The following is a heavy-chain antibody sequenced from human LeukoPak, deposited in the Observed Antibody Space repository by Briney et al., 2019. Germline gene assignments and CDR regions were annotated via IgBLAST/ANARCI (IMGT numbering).Heavy chain of an antibody. CDR1: GGTFNNSA. Sequence: SSVKVSYKTSGGTFNNSAISWVRQAPGQGLEWLGGIMPLFGTAGYAQKFQGRVTITKDESTRTVYLELTSLTSDDTAVYYCARDVHGDYGSGWFGPWGQGTLVSVSS. D-gene: IGHD4-17*01. CDR2: IMPLFGTA. CDR3: ARDVHGDYGSGWFGP. J-gene: IGHJ5*02. V-gene: IGHV1-69*05.